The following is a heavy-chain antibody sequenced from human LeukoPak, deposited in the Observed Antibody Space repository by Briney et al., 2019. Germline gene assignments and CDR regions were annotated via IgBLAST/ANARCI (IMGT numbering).Heavy chain of an antibody. V-gene: IGHV3-48*03. J-gene: IGHJ4*02. CDR3: ARGRVAVAGTFDY. CDR1: GFTFSSYE. Sequence: PGGSLRLSCAASGFTFSSYEMNWVRQAPGKGLEWVSYISGSGSTIYYADSVKGRFTISRDNAKNSLYLQMNSLRAEDTAVYYCARGRVAVAGTFDYWGQGTLVTVSS. D-gene: IGHD6-19*01. CDR2: ISGSGSTI.